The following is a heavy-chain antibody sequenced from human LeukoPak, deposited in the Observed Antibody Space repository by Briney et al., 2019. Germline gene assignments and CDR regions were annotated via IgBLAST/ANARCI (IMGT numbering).Heavy chain of an antibody. V-gene: IGHV1-69*13. CDR1: GYTFTSYA. CDR3: ARGGDIRYCSGGSCYYYYFDY. J-gene: IGHJ4*02. CDR2: IIPIFGTA. Sequence: SVKVSCKASGYTFTSYAISWVRQAPGQGLEWMGGIIPIFGTANYAQKFQGRVTITADESTSTAYMELSSLRSEDTAVYYCARGGDIRYCSGGSCYYYYFDYWGQGTLVTVSS. D-gene: IGHD2-15*01.